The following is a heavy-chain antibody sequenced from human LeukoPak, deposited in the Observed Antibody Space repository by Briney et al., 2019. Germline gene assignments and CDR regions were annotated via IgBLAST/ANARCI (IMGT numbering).Heavy chain of an antibody. J-gene: IGHJ2*01. D-gene: IGHD6-13*01. CDR2: IKQDGSEK. CDR3: ARDRRIAAALHFDL. V-gene: IGHV3-7*01. CDR1: GFTFSNYW. Sequence: GGSLRLLCTASGFTFSNYWMSWVRQAPGKGLEWVANIKQDGSEKYYVDSVKGRFTISRDNAKNSLYLQMNSLRAEDTAVYYCARDRRIAAALHFDLWGRGTLVTVSS.